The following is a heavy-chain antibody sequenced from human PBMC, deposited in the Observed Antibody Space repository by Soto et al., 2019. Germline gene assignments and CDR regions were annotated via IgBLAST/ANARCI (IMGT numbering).Heavy chain of an antibody. D-gene: IGHD3-22*01. Sequence: QVQLVQSGAEVKKPGSSVKVSCKASGGTFSSYTISWVRQAPGQGLELMGRIIPILGIANYAQKFQGRVTITADKSTSTAYMELRSLRSEDTAVYYCARDANYDSSGYYPPHFDYWGQGTLVTVSS. CDR3: ARDANYDSSGYYPPHFDY. V-gene: IGHV1-69*08. CDR1: GGTFSSYT. J-gene: IGHJ4*02. CDR2: IIPILGIA.